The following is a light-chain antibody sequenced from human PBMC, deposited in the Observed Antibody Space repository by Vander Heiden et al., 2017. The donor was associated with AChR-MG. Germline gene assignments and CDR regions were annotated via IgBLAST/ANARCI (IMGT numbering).Light chain of an antibody. CDR2: KNH. CDR3: SAWDRSLGAWV. V-gene: IGLV10-54*04. J-gene: IGLJ3*02. CDR1: STNVVHER. Sequence: QAGPTQPPSVSKDLRQTATLTCTGNSTNVVHERAARLQQRQGQPPKLLVDKNHNRPSGISERFSASRSGNTASLTITGLQPEDEADYYCSAWDRSLGAWVFGGGTKLTVL.